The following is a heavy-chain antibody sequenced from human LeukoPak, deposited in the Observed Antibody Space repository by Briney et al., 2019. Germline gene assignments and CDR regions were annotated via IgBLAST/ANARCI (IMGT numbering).Heavy chain of an antibody. Sequence: SQTLSLTRSVSGASISSGDYYWTSTHQPPGKGLGWIGIIYSSGTTYYNPSLKSRVTISVDTSKNQFSLKLSSVTAADTAVYYCARLFAPGYYYGMDVWGQGTTVTVSS. CDR2: IYSSGTT. CDR1: GASISSGDYY. V-gene: IGHV4-30-4*01. D-gene: IGHD3-10*02. J-gene: IGHJ6*02. CDR3: ARLFAPGYYYGMDV.